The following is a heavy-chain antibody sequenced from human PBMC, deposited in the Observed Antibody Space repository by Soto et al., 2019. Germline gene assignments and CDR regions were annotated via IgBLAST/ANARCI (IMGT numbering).Heavy chain of an antibody. V-gene: IGHV1-69*12. CDR2: IVPLFGTA. D-gene: IGHD3-3*01. J-gene: IGHJ5*02. CDR1: GGTFGNTA. Sequence: QVQLVQSGAEVKEPGSSVNVSCKTSGGTFGNTAVTWVRQVPGQGLEWIGGIVPLFGTANYAQKFRGRVMITADESTSTAYMDLSSLRSDDTAIYYCARDGDPGYSFWSGPLGGCRFDPWGQGTLVTVSS. CDR3: ARDGDPGYSFWSGPLGGCRFDP.